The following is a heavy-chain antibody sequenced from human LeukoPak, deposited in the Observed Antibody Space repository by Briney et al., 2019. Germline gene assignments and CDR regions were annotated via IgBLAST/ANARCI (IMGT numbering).Heavy chain of an antibody. CDR3: ARHLSIQLWSHWYFDL. Sequence: PGGSLRLSCAASGFMFRSSSMSWVRQVPGKGLEWIGSIYYSGSTYYNPSLKSRVTISVDTPKNQFSLKLSSVTAADTAVYYCARHLSIQLWSHWYFDLWGRGTLVTVSS. D-gene: IGHD5-18*01. J-gene: IGHJ2*01. V-gene: IGHV4-39*01. CDR2: IYYSGST. CDR1: GFMFRSSS.